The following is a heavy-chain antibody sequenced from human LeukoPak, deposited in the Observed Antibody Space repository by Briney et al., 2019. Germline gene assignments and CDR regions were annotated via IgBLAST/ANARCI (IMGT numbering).Heavy chain of an antibody. CDR3: AREFRKSPTGG. J-gene: IGHJ4*02. D-gene: IGHD1-14*01. CDR2: ISDNGRNK. V-gene: IGHV3-30*04. CDR1: GFTFSTFA. Sequence: GGSLRLSCAASGFTFSTFAMHWVRQPPGKGLEWVAVISDNGRNKYYGDSVKDRFTISRDNSKNTLYLQMNSLRAEDTAVYFCAREFRKSPTGGWGLGTLVTVSS.